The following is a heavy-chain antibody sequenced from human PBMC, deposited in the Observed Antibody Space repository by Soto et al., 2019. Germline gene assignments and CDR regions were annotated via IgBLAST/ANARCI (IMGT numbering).Heavy chain of an antibody. CDR3: ARDFVANLDY. CDR2: ISYDGSNK. J-gene: IGHJ4*02. CDR1: GFTFSSYA. Sequence: GGSLRLSCAASGFTFSSYAMHWVRQAPGKGLEWVAVISYDGSNKYYADSVKGRFTISRDNSKKKLYLQMNRLRAEDTAVYYCARDFVANLDYWGQGTLVTVSS. V-gene: IGHV3-30-3*01. D-gene: IGHD6-6*01.